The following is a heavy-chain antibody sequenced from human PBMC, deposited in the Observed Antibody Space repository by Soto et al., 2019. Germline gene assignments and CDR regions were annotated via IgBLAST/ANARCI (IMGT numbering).Heavy chain of an antibody. CDR3: ARALIVVVPAATSADAFDI. CDR1: GFTFSSYS. V-gene: IGHV3-48*02. D-gene: IGHD2-2*01. J-gene: IGHJ3*02. Sequence: GGSLRLSCAASGFTFSSYSMNWVRQAPGKGLEWVSYISSSSSTIYYADSVKGRFTISRDNAKNSLYLQMNSLRDEDTAVYYCARALIVVVPAATSADAFDIWGQGTMVTVSS. CDR2: ISSSSSTI.